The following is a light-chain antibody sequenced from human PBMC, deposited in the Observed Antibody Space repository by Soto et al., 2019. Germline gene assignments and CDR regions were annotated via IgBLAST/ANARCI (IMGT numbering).Light chain of an antibody. J-gene: IGKJ2*01. Sequence: EIVLTQSPGTLSLSPGERATLSCRASQRISSSYLAWYQHKPGQAPRLLLYGGSSRATGIPDRFSGSGSGTDFTLTISRLEPEDFAVYYCLHYGRSPPYTFGQGTKLEIK. CDR1: QRISSSY. V-gene: IGKV3-20*01. CDR2: GGS. CDR3: LHYGRSPPYT.